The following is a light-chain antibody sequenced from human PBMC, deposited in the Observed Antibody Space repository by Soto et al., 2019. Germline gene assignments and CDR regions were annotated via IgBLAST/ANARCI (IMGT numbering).Light chain of an antibody. CDR1: QSLLHSNGYNY. CDR3: MQALQTPVT. V-gene: IGKV2-28*01. CDR2: LCS. J-gene: IGKJ1*01. Sequence: DIVMTQSPLSLPVTPGEPASISCRSSQSLLHSNGYNYLDWYLQKPGQSPQLLIYLCSNRASGVPDRFRGSGSGTDFTLKISRVEAEDVGVYYRMQALQTPVTFGQGTKVEIK.